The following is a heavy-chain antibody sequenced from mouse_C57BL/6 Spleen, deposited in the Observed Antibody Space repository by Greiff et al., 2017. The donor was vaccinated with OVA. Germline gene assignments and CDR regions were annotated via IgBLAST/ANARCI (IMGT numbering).Heavy chain of an antibody. J-gene: IGHJ2*01. V-gene: IGHV1-82*01. Sequence: VQLQQSGPELVKPGASVKISCKASGYAFSSSWMNWVKQRPGKGLEWIGRIYPGDGDTNYNGKFKGKATLTADKSPSTAYMQLSSLTSEDSAVYFCAREGGYYYGFDYWGQGTTLTVSS. CDR1: GYAFSSSW. CDR3: AREGGYYYGFDY. D-gene: IGHD1-1*01. CDR2: IYPGDGDT.